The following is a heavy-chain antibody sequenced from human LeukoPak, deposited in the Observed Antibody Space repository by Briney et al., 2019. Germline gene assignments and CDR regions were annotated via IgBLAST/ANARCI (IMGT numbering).Heavy chain of an antibody. J-gene: IGHJ4*02. Sequence: GGSLRLSCAGSGFTFRRYNMNWVRQAPGKGLEWVPSISSSSNYISYADSLKGRFIVSRDNAKNSVDLQMNSLRAEDTAVYYCARDSIEDYYDSSGYFDYWGQGILVTVSS. V-gene: IGHV3-21*01. CDR2: ISSSSNYI. CDR3: ARDSIEDYYDSSGYFDY. D-gene: IGHD3-22*01. CDR1: GFTFRRYN.